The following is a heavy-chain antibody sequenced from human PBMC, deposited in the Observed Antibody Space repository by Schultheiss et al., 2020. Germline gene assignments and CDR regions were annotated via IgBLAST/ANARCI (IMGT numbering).Heavy chain of an antibody. CDR1: GFTFSDYW. CDR3: ARGLDAGQQLTPAY. V-gene: IGHV3-74*03. D-gene: IGHD6-13*01. J-gene: IGHJ4*02. Sequence: GGSLRLSCAASGFTFSDYWMHWVRQVPGKGLVWVSRIASSGSGPMYADSVKGRFTISRDNAKNTLYLQMNSLRAEDTAVYYCARGLDAGQQLTPAYWGQGTLVTVSS. CDR2: IASSGSGP.